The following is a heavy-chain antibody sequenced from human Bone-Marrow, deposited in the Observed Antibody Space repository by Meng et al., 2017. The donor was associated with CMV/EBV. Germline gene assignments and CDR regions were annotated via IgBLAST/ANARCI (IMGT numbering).Heavy chain of an antibody. D-gene: IGHD3-3*01. CDR3: ARVARYDFWSGSLYGMDV. V-gene: IGHV4-34*01. Sequence: SQTLSLTCAVYGGSFSGYYWSWIRQPPGKGLERIGEINHSGSTNYNPSLKSRVTISVDTSKNQFSLKLSSVTAADTAVYYCARVARYDFWSGSLYGMDVWGQGTTVTVSS. CDR2: INHSGST. J-gene: IGHJ6*02. CDR1: GGSFSGYY.